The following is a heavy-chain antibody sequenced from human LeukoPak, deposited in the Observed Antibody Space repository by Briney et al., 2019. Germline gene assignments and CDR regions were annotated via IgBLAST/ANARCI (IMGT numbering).Heavy chain of an antibody. V-gene: IGHV3-33*01. D-gene: IGHD3-22*01. CDR1: GFTFSSYG. J-gene: IGHJ3*02. CDR3: ARDTPNYYDSSGYNDAFDI. CDR2: MWYDGSNK. Sequence: PGRSLRLSCAASGFTFSSYGMHWVRQAPGKGLEWVAVMWYDGSNKYYADSVKGRFTISRDNSKNTLYLQMNSLRAEDTAVYYCARDTPNYYDSSGYNDAFDIWGQGTMVTVSS.